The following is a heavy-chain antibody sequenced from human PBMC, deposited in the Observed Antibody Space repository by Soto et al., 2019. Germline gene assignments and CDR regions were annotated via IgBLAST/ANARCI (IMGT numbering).Heavy chain of an antibody. D-gene: IGHD6-13*01. V-gene: IGHV4-31*03. J-gene: IGHJ6*02. CDR3: ARGILIIAAAGTGYYYYGMDV. Sequence: PSETLSLTCTVSGGSISSGGYYWSWIRQHPGKGLEWIGYIYYSGSTNYNPALRSRVTISVDTSKNQFSLKLSSVTAADTAVYYCARGILIIAAAGTGYYYYGMDVWGQGTTVTVSS. CDR2: IYYSGST. CDR1: GGSISSGGYY.